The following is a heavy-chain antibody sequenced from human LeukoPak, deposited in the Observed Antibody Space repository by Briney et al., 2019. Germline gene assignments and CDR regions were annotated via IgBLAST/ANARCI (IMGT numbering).Heavy chain of an antibody. Sequence: GGSLRLSCAASGFTFSSYEMNWVRQAPGKGLEWVAFMPSRGSATYHAESVKGRFTISRDNSKNTLYLQMNSLRAEDTAIYYCAKDLWWFGEFPNAFENWGQGTMVTGSS. J-gene: IGHJ3*02. V-gene: IGHV3-30*02. CDR1: GFTFSSYE. CDR3: AKDLWWFGEFPNAFEN. CDR2: MPSRGSAT. D-gene: IGHD3-10*01.